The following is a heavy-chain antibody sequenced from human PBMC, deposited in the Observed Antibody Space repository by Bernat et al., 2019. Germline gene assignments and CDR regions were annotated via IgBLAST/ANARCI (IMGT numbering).Heavy chain of an antibody. CDR1: GFTFSDYG. D-gene: IGHD6-13*01. CDR2: IWNDGSNK. J-gene: IGHJ3*02. V-gene: IGHV3-33*01. CDR3: ARGKGSNYLDAFDI. Sequence: QVQLVESGGGVVQPGTSLRLSCAASGFTFSDYGMHWVRQVPGKGLEWVAVIWNDGSNKNYAESVKGRFTMSRDNSKNTLYLQMNSLRADDTAVYYCARGKGSNYLDAFDIWGQGTMVTVSS.